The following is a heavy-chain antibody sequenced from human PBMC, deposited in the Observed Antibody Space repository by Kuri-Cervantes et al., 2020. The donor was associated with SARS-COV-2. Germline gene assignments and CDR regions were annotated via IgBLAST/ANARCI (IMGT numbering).Heavy chain of an antibody. CDR1: GFTFSSYR. Sequence: GGSRRLSWAASGFTFSSYRLHWVSQAPGNGLEWVAVIWSDGSDKYYADSVKGRFTISRDNSKNTLYPQMNSLRAEDTAVYYCARGGVLSLYDSSGSDSAYYYGMDVWGQGTTVTVSS. CDR3: ARGGVLSLYDSSGSDSAYYYGMDV. V-gene: IGHV3-33*01. J-gene: IGHJ6*02. CDR2: IWSDGSDK. D-gene: IGHD3-22*01.